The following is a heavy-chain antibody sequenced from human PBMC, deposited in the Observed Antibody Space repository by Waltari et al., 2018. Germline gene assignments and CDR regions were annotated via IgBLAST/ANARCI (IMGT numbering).Heavy chain of an antibody. Sequence: EEQLLESGGGLVQPGGSLRLSCATSGFSFSNSWMEWVRQAPGKGLEWVANIAPDGSEKYSVDSVKGRFTVSRDNAKNSLYLQMNNLRAEDTAVYYCSRSLDAWGQGTTITVSS. CDR2: IAPDGSEK. V-gene: IGHV3-7*01. J-gene: IGHJ6*02. CDR1: GFSFSNSW. CDR3: SRSLDA.